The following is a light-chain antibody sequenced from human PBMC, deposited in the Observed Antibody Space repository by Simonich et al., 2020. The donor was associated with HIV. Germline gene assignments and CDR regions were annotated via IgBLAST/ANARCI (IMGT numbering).Light chain of an antibody. CDR1: NSDVGGYNY. V-gene: IGLV2-14*03. CDR3: NSYAGSNNLV. Sequence: QSALTQPASVSGSPGQSSTISCPGTNSDVGGYNYVSWSQQHPGKAPKLMISDVNNRPSGISNRFSGPKSGNTASLTISGLQAEDETDYYCNSYAGSNNLVFGGGTKLTVL. J-gene: IGLJ2*01. CDR2: DVN.